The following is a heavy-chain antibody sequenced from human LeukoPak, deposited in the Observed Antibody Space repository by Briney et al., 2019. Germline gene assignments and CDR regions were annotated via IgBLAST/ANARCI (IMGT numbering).Heavy chain of an antibody. V-gene: IGHV1-18*01. D-gene: IGHD6-13*01. Sequence: ASVKVSCKASGYTLTTHGISWVRQAPGQGLEWMGWISSNSGNTDYAQKFQGRVTLTTDTSTNTAFMELRTLISDDTAVYYCARAVLAGMGYYFYGMDVWGQGTTVTVSS. CDR1: GYTLTTHG. CDR2: ISSNSGNT. J-gene: IGHJ6*02. CDR3: ARAVLAGMGYYFYGMDV.